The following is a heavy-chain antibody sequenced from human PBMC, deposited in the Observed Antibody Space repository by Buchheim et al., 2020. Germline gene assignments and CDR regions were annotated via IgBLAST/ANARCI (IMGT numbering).Heavy chain of an antibody. J-gene: IGHJ6*02. CDR2: IYYSGST. CDR3: ARDSMTSATETIYYYYYGMDV. Sequence: QVQLQESGPGLVKPSQTLSLTCTVSGGSISSGDYYWSWIRQPPGKGLEWIGYIYYSGSTYYNPSLKSRVTISVDPSKNQFSLKLSSVTAADTAVYYCARDSMTSATETIYYYYYGMDVWGQGTT. CDR1: GGSISSGDYY. D-gene: IGHD4-17*01. V-gene: IGHV4-30-4*01.